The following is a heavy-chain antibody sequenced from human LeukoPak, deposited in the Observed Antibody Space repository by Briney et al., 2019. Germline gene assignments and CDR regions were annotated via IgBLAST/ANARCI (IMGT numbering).Heavy chain of an antibody. D-gene: IGHD6-13*01. CDR3: ASPYSSSWETDY. V-gene: IGHV4-39*01. CDR1: GGSISSSSYY. Sequence: SETLSLTCTVSGGSISSSSYYWGWIRQPPGKGLKWIGSIYYSGSTYYNPSLKSRVTISVDTSKNQFSLKLSSVTAADTAVYYCASPYSSSWETDYWGQGTLVTVSS. J-gene: IGHJ4*02. CDR2: IYYSGST.